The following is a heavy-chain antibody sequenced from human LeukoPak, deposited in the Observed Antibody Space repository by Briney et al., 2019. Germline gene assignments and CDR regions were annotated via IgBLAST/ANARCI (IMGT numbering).Heavy chain of an antibody. CDR3: ARDRYPVTMIVVVSPDY. CDR1: GFTFSRNG. D-gene: IGHD3-22*01. J-gene: IGHJ4*02. V-gene: IGHV3-23*01. Sequence: GGTLRLSCAASGFTFSRNGMTWVRQAPGKGLEWVSAISGSGGNTYYADSVKGRFTISRDSSKNTLYLQMNSLRAEDTAVYYCARDRYPVTMIVVVSPDYWDQGTLVTVSS. CDR2: ISGSGGNT.